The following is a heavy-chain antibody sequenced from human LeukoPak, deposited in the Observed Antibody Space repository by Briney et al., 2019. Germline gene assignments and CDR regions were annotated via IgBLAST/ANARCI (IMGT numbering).Heavy chain of an antibody. CDR1: GFSFNTYW. CDR2: IKEDGSEK. Sequence: GGSLRLSCVASGFSFNTYWMSWVRQAPGKGLEWVANIKEDGSEKYYVDSVKGRFSISRDDAENSLYLQMDSLRAEDTAVYYCARVSRPVGTFQTRLQFNFDYWGQGTQVTVS. CDR3: ARVSRPVGTFQTRLQFNFDY. D-gene: IGHD2-21*02. V-gene: IGHV3-7*04. J-gene: IGHJ4*02.